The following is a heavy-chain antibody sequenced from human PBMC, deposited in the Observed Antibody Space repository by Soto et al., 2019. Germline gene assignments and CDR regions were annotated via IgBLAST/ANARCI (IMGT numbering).Heavy chain of an antibody. CDR1: GFTFSSYE. J-gene: IGHJ6*02. D-gene: IGHD6-6*01. V-gene: IGHV3-48*03. Sequence: GGSLRLSCTASGFTFSSYEMNWVRQAPGKGLEWVSYISSSGSTIYYADSVKGRFTISRDNAKNSLYLQMNSLRAEDTAVYYCARDRVTLQYRSSSTNYYYGMDVWGQGTTVTVSS. CDR3: ARDRVTLQYRSSSTNYYYGMDV. CDR2: ISSSGSTI.